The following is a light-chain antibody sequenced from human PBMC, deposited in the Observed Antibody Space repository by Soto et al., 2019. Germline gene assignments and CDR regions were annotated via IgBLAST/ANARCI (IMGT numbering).Light chain of an antibody. CDR1: SSNIGNNY. Sequence: QSALTQPPSVSAAPGQKVTISCSGSSSNIGNNYVSWYQQLPGTAPKLLIYDNNKRPSGIPDRFSGSKSGTSATLGITGLQTGDEADYYCGTWDSSLSEVFGTGTKLTVL. CDR3: GTWDSSLSEV. CDR2: DNN. V-gene: IGLV1-51*01. J-gene: IGLJ1*01.